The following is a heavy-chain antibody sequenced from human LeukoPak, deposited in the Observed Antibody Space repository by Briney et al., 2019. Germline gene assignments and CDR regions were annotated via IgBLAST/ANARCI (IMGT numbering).Heavy chain of an antibody. V-gene: IGHV1-2*02. CDR1: GYTFTGYY. CDR2: INPNSGGT. Sequence: ASVKVSCKASGYTFTGYYMHWVRQAPGQGLEWMGWINPNSGGTNYAQKFQGRVTMTRDTSIGTAYMELSRLRSDDTAVYYCARVNYDILTGYYNPFGYWGQGTLVTVSS. CDR3: ARVNYDILTGYYNPFGY. D-gene: IGHD3-9*01. J-gene: IGHJ4*02.